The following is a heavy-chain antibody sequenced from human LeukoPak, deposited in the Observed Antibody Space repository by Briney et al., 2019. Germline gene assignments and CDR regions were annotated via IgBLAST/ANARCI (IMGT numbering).Heavy chain of an antibody. J-gene: IGHJ3*02. CDR1: GGSISSYY. CDR3: ARFQINTPNGFDI. Sequence: NPSETLSLTCTVSGGSISSYYWSWIRRPPGKGLEWIGYIYYSGSTNYNPSLKSRVTMSLDTSNKQFSLRLTSVTAADTAVYYCARFQINTPNGFDIWGQGTMVTVSP. D-gene: IGHD2-15*01. V-gene: IGHV4-59*12. CDR2: IYYSGST.